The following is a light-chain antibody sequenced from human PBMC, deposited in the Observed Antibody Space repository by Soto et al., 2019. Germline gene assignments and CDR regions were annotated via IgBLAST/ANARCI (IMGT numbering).Light chain of an antibody. V-gene: IGKV3-20*01. CDR3: QQHGRSPPSWT. CDR2: GAS. CDR1: QSVTINY. Sequence: ETVLTQSPGTLSLSPGERATLFCRASQSVTINYLAWYQHKPGQAPRLLIYGASSRATGIPDRFSGSGSGTDFTLTISRLEPEDFAVYYCQQHGRSPPSWTFGQGTKVEIK. J-gene: IGKJ1*01.